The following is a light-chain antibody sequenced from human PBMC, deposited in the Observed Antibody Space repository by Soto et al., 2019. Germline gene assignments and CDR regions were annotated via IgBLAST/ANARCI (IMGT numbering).Light chain of an antibody. J-gene: IGLJ3*02. Sequence: QSVLTQPPSASGTPGQRVTISCSGSSSNLGSNSVNWYQQVPGTAPKLLISSDNQRPSGCPDRFSGSQSGTSASLAISVRHSEDEADYHCGALYDSLKGWVFGGGTKVTFL. CDR3: GALYDSLKGWV. CDR1: SSNLGSNS. V-gene: IGLV1-44*01. CDR2: SDN.